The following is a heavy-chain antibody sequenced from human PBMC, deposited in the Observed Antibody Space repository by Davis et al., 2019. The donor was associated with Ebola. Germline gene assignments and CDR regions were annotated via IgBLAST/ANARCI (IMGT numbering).Heavy chain of an antibody. V-gene: IGHV1-69*13. Sequence: SVKVSCKASGGTFYSYAISWVRQVPGQGLEWMGGIIPIIAREDYAQKFQGRVTISADASTSTAYMELSSLRSEDTAVYYCASLIALARYGMDVWGQGTTVTVSS. CDR3: ASLIALARYGMDV. D-gene: IGHD3-3*02. J-gene: IGHJ6*02. CDR1: GGTFYSYA. CDR2: IIPIIARE.